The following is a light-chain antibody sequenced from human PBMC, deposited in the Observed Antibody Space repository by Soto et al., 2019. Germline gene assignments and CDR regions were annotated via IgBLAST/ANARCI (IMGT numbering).Light chain of an antibody. Sequence: QSVLTQPRSVSASPGQSVTISCTGTRSDVGGYNYVSWYQHHPGKAPKLMIYGVSERPSGVPDRFSGSKSGNTASLTISGLQAEDEADYYCCSCAGTPYVFGTGTKVTV. J-gene: IGLJ1*01. V-gene: IGLV2-11*01. CDR1: RSDVGGYNY. CDR2: GVS. CDR3: CSCAGTPYV.